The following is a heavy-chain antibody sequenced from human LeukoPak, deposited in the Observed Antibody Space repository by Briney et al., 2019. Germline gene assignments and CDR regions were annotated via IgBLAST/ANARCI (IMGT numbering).Heavy chain of an antibody. Sequence: LSLTCTVSGGSISSGGYYWSWIRQAPGKGLEWVSAISGSGGSTYYADSVKGRFTISRDNSKNTLYLQMNSLRAEDTAVYYCAKVPRGYSYGPDAFDIWGQGTMVTVSS. D-gene: IGHD5-18*01. V-gene: IGHV3-23*01. CDR3: AKVPRGYSYGPDAFDI. CDR1: GGSISSGGYY. J-gene: IGHJ3*02. CDR2: ISGSGGST.